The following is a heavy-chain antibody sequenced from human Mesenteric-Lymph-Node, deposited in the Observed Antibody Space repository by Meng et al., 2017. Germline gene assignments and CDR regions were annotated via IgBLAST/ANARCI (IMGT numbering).Heavy chain of an antibody. CDR3: AADSGTYRYFDY. V-gene: IGHV3-7*01. CDR2: MNQDGSEK. D-gene: IGHD1-26*01. J-gene: IGHJ4*02. CDR1: GFTFSTYW. Sequence: GESLKISCAASGFTFSTYWMNWVRQAPGKGLEWVASMNQDGSEKYYVDSVEGRFTISRDNAKTSLYLQMSSLRAEDTAVYYCAADSGTYRYFDYWGQGSLVTVSS.